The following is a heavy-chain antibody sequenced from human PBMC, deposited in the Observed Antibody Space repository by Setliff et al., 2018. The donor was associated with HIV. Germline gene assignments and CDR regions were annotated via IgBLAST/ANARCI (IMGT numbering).Heavy chain of an antibody. CDR1: GFTFGNFG. Sequence: GGSLRLSCAASGFTFGNFGMAWVRQAPGKGLEWVTLIYKAGKTYYADFVKGRFTIARDNSKNTVSLQMTNLGTGDTAVYYCAKGGYGGSYYVAGYWGQGTLVTVSS. CDR2: IYKAGKT. CDR3: AKGGYGGSYYVAGY. V-gene: IGHV3-NL1*01. J-gene: IGHJ4*02. D-gene: IGHD1-26*01.